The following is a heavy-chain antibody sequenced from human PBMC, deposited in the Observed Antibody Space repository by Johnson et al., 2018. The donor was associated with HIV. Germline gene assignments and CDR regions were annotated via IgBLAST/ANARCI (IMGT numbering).Heavy chain of an antibody. CDR1: GFTFRSYG. V-gene: IGHV3-30*03. J-gene: IGHJ3*01. CDR2: VSYDGSNK. CDR3: ARFDGFITTLRVIGDAFDV. D-gene: IGHD3-22*01. Sequence: QVQLVESGGGLVQPGGSLRLSCGASGFTFRSYGMHWVRQAPGKGLEWVAFVSYDGSNKYYADSVKGRFTISRDNSKNTLYLQMNSLRAEDTAVYYCARFDGFITTLRVIGDAFDVWGQGTMVTVSS.